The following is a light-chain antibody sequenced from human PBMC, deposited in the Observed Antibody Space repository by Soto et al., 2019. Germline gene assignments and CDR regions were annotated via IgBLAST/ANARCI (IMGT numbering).Light chain of an antibody. CDR2: GTS. CDR1: QSSSSY. Sequence: DIQMTQSPSSLSASVGDRVTITCRASQSSSSYLNWYQQKPGKAPKLLIYGTSNLQSGVPSRFSGSGSGTDFTLTINSLQPEDFATYYCQQSHSTPRTFGQGTKVDIK. CDR3: QQSHSTPRT. V-gene: IGKV1-39*01. J-gene: IGKJ1*01.